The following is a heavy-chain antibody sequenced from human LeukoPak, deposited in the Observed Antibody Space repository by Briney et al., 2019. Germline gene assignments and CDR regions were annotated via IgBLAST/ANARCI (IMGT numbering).Heavy chain of an antibody. J-gene: IGHJ4*02. CDR2: ISSSGSTI. Sequence: GGSLRLSCAASGFTFSSYEMNWVRQAPGKGLEWVSYISSSGSTIYYADSVKGRFTISRDNSRNTLYLQMNSLRAEDTAVYYCARGRPNYYFDCWGQGTLVTVSS. CDR1: GFTFSSYE. D-gene: IGHD4/OR15-4a*01. V-gene: IGHV3-48*03. CDR3: ARGRPNYYFDC.